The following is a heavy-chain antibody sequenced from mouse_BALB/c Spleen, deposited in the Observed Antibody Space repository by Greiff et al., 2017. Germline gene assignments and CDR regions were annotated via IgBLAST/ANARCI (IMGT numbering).Heavy chain of an antibody. CDR1: GYNFTSYW. D-gene: IGHD2-3*01. CDR3: ARSYDGYPAWFAY. J-gene: IGHJ3*01. V-gene: IGHV1-55*01. Sequence: QVQLQQSGAELVKPGTSVKLSCKASGYNFTSYWINWVKLRPGQGLEWIGDIYPGSGSTNYNEKFKSKATLTVDTSSSTAYMQLSSLASEDSALYYCARSYDGYPAWFAYWGQGTLVTVSA. CDR2: IYPGSGST.